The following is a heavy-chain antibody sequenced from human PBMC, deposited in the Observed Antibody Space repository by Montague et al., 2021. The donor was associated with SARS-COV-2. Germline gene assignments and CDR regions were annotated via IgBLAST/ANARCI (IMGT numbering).Heavy chain of an antibody. D-gene: IGHD2-21*01. J-gene: IGHJ6*02. V-gene: IGHV4-59*05. CDR2: IHYSGST. CDR1: GGSISSYS. CDR3: ARLWDTVYYYYGMDV. Sequence: SETLSLTYTVSGGSISSYSWSWIRQPPGKGLEWIGSIHYSGSTYYNPSLKSRVSISVDTSKNQFSLKLSSVTAADTAVYYCARLWDTVYYYYGMDVWGQGTTVTVSS.